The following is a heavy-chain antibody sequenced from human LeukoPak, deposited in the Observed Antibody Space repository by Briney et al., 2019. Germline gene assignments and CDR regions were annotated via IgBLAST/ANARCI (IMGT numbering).Heavy chain of an antibody. Sequence: PGGSLRLSCAASGFTFSSYWMSWVRHAPGKGLEWVSGINWNGGSTGYADSVKGRFTISRDNAKNSLYLQMNSLRAEDTALYYCARGTVVTIARSYYYYMDVWGKGTTVTVSS. V-gene: IGHV3-20*04. D-gene: IGHD4-23*01. J-gene: IGHJ6*03. CDR3: ARGTVVTIARSYYYYMDV. CDR1: GFTFSSYW. CDR2: INWNGGST.